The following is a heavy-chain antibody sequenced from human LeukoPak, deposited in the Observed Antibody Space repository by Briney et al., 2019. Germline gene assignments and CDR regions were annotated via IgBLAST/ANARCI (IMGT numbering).Heavy chain of an antibody. D-gene: IGHD2-2*02. J-gene: IGHJ4*02. Sequence: SETLSLTCAVYGGSFSGYYWSWIRQPPGKGLEWIGEINHSGSTNYNPSLKSRVTISVDTSKNQFSLKLSSVTAADTAVYYCARKAGYCSSTSCYRPLDYWGQGTLVTVSS. CDR3: ARKAGYCSSTSCYRPLDY. CDR2: INHSGST. CDR1: GGSFSGYY. V-gene: IGHV4-34*01.